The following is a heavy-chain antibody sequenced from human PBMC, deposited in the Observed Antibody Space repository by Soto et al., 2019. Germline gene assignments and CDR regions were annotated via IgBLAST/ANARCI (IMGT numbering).Heavy chain of an antibody. CDR1: GFSLSTSAVG. D-gene: IGHD3-3*01. CDR3: AHMEGSKYDFWADGYYVDY. V-gene: IGHV2-5*02. Sequence: QIILKESGPTLVKPTQTLTLTCTFSGFSLSTSAVGVGWIRQPPGKAPEWLALIYWDDDKRYRPSLKNRLSITKDTPKNQVVLTMTNMDPVDTATYYGAHMEGSKYDFWADGYYVDYWGQGTLVSVSS. CDR2: IYWDDDK. J-gene: IGHJ4*02.